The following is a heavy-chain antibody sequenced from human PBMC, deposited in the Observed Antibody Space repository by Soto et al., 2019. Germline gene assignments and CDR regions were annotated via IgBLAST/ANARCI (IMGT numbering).Heavy chain of an antibody. V-gene: IGHV4-39*01. CDR1: GDSIGSSTSY. J-gene: IGHJ5*02. CDR2: ISYSGTT. Sequence: SETLSLTCVVSGDSIGSSTSYWGWIRRPQGKGTERIGSISYSGTTYYNPSLKSRVTIFEDTSKNQFSLNLSSVTAADTAVYYCARHLYSDYIGGGRGVLDPWGQGTLVTVSS. D-gene: IGHD4-4*01. CDR3: ARHLYSDYIGGGRGVLDP.